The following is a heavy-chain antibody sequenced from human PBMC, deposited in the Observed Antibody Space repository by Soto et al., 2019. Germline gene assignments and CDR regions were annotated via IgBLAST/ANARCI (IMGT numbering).Heavy chain of an antibody. CDR1: GGTFSSST. Sequence: VQLVQSGAEVKKPGSSVKVSCKASGGTFSSSTISWVRQAPGQGLEWMGRIIPILGIANYAQKFQGRVTITADKSTSTAYMELSSLRSEDTAVYYCARAAAGTGWFDPWGQGTLVTVSS. D-gene: IGHD6-13*01. CDR3: ARAAAGTGWFDP. V-gene: IGHV1-69*02. J-gene: IGHJ5*02. CDR2: IIPILGIA.